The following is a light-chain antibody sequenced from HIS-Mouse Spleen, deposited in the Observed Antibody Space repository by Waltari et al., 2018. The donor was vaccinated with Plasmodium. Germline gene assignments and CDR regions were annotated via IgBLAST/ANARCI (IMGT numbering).Light chain of an antibody. CDR1: QGISNY. CDR3: QKYNSAPWT. J-gene: IGKJ1*01. CDR2: AAS. Sequence: IQNTQSPSSLSASVGDRVHITCRANQGISNYLAWYQQKPGQVPKLLIYAASTLQSGVPSRFSGSGSGTDFTLTISSLQPEDVATYYCQKYNSAPWTFGQGTKVEIK. V-gene: IGKV1-27*01.